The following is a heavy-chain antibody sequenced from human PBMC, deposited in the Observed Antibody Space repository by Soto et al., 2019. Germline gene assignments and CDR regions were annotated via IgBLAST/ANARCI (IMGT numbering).Heavy chain of an antibody. CDR1: GGSLSGYY. J-gene: IGHJ4*02. CDR3: ARGQEGVVATH. D-gene: IGHD5-12*01. V-gene: IGHV4-34*01. Sequence: QVQLRQWGAGLLKASETLSLNCAVTGGSLSGYYWSWIRQPPGKGLEWMGEVKDGGHTNYSPSLRGRVTLSSDTSNNQFSLRLNSVTAADTGVYYCARGQEGVVATHWDQGSLVTVSS. CDR2: VKDGGHT.